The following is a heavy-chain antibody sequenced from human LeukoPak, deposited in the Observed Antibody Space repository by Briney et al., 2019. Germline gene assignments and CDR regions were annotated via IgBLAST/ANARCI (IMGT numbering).Heavy chain of an antibody. D-gene: IGHD6-13*01. CDR1: GYTLTELS. V-gene: IGHV1-24*01. CDR3: ATTYNSSSWYYYYYYMDV. J-gene: IGHJ6*03. Sequence: ASVKVSCKVSGYTLTELSMHWVRQAPGKGLEWMGGFDPEDGETIYAQKFQGRVTMTEDTSTDTAYMELSSLRSEDTAVYYCATTYNSSSWYYYYYYMDVWGKGTTVTVSS. CDR2: FDPEDGET.